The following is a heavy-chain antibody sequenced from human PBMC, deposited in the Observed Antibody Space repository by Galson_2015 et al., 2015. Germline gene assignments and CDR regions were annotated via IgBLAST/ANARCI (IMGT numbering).Heavy chain of an antibody. J-gene: IGHJ6*02. Sequence: SVKVSCKASGYTFTSSAMHWVRQAPGQRLEWMGWINAANGNTTYSQKFQGRVTITRDTSASTAYMELSSLRSEDMAVYYCARDRRGYSGYDYPSHYYYYGMDVWGQGTTVTVSS. D-gene: IGHD5-12*01. CDR2: INAANGNT. CDR1: GYTFTSSA. CDR3: ARDRRGYSGYDYPSHYYYYGMDV. V-gene: IGHV1-3*01.